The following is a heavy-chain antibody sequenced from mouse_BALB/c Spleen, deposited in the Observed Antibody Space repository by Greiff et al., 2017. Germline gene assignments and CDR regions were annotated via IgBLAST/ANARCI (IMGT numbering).Heavy chain of an antibody. CDR1: GYSITSDYA. CDR3: ARGPLGFAY. V-gene: IGHV3-2*02. Sequence: ESGPGLVKPSQSLSLTCTVTGYSITSDYAWNWIRQFPGNKLEWMGYISYSGSTSYNPSLKSRISITRDTSKNQFFLQLNSVTTEDTATYYCARGPLGFAYWGQGTLVTVSA. J-gene: IGHJ3*01. CDR2: ISYSGST.